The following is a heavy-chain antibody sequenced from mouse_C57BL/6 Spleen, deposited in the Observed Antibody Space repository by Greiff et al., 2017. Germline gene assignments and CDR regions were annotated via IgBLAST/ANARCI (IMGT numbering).Heavy chain of an antibody. V-gene: IGHV1-54*01. CDR1: GYAFTNYL. J-gene: IGHJ2*01. CDR3: ARSRAFFDY. Sequence: QVQLKQSGAELVRPGTSVKVSCKASGYAFTNYLIEWVKQRPGQGLEWIGVINPGSGGTNYNEKFKGKATLTADKSSSTAYMQLSSLTSEDSAVYFCARSRAFFDYWGQGTTLTVSS. CDR2: INPGSGGT. D-gene: IGHD3-3*01.